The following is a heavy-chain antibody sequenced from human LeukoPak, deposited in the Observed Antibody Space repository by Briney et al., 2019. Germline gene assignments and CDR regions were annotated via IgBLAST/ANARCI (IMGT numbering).Heavy chain of an antibody. CDR3: ARGKSEAADGYFFDY. D-gene: IGHD5-24*01. CDR2: INHSGST. J-gene: IGHJ4*02. CDR1: GGSFSGYY. Sequence: PSETLSLACAVDGGSFSGYYWSLIRQPPGKGLEWIGEINHSGSTNYNPSLKSRVTISVDTSKNQFSLKLSSVTAADTAVYYCARGKSEAADGYFFDYWGQGTLVTVSS. V-gene: IGHV4-34*01.